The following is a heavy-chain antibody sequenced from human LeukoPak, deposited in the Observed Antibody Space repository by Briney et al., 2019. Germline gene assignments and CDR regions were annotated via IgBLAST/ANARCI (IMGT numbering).Heavy chain of an antibody. CDR2: ISSSSSYI. CDR3: ARYYYDSSGYYLDY. Sequence: NPGGSLRLSCAASGFTFRNYAMSWVRQAPGKGLEWVSSISSSSSYIYYADSVKGRFTISRDNAKNSLYLQMNSLRAEDTAVYYCARYYYDSSGYYLDYWGQGTLVTVSS. J-gene: IGHJ4*02. D-gene: IGHD3-22*01. CDR1: GFTFRNYA. V-gene: IGHV3-21*01.